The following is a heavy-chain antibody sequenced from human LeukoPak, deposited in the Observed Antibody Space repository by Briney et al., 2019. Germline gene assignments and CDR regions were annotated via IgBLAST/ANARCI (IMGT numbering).Heavy chain of an antibody. CDR1: GGSISSYY. J-gene: IGHJ5*02. V-gene: IGHV4-4*07. CDR3: AREQVWFGVVANWFDP. Sequence: SQTLSLTCTVSGGSISSYYWSWIRQPAGKGLEWIGRIYTSGSTNYNPSLKSRVTMSVDTSKNQFSLKLSSVTAADTAVYYCAREQVWFGVVANWFDPWGQGTLVTVSS. CDR2: IYTSGST. D-gene: IGHD3-10*01.